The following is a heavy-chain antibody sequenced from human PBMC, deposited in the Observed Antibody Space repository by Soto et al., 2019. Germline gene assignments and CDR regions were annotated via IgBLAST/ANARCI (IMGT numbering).Heavy chain of an antibody. CDR1: GFTFSASG. CDR2: ISFDGVNE. Sequence: QVQLVESGGGVVQPGRSLRLSCAASGFTFSASGMHWVRQAPGKGPEWLAVISFDGVNEYYADPVEGRFSISGDNPKNTLQLQMNSVRAEDTAVYYCANTIDSPRGNSRGRGALLDYWGQGTLVTVSS. J-gene: IGHJ4*02. D-gene: IGHD3-10*01. V-gene: IGHV3-30*18. CDR3: ANTIDSPRGNSRGRGALLDY.